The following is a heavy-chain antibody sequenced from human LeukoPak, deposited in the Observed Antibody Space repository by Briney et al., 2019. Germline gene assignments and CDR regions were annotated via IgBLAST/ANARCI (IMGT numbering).Heavy chain of an antibody. V-gene: IGHV4-39*02. Sequence: SETLSLTCSVSGDSISSSEYYWGWIRQPPGKGLEWIASIYYSGRTFNNPSLRSRVTIAVDASKAQISLKLTSVTAADTAVYYCAREAPMVTHRGQGTLVTVSS. D-gene: IGHD5-18*01. CDR2: IYYSGRT. J-gene: IGHJ4*02. CDR3: AREAPMVTH. CDR1: GDSISSSEYY.